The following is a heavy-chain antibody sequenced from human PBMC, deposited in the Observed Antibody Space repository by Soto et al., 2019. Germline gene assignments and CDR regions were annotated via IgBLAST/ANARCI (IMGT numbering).Heavy chain of an antibody. CDR1: GGSISSGDYY. J-gene: IGHJ3*02. CDR3: ARLYGLDAFDI. Sequence: PSETLSLTCSVSGGSISSGDYYWNWIRQPPGKGLEWIGHIYYSGSTYYNSSLKSRVTISLDTSKNQFSLKLSSVTAADTAVYYCARLYGLDAFDIWGQGTMVTVSS. CDR2: IYYSGST. D-gene: IGHD3-16*02. V-gene: IGHV4-30-4*01.